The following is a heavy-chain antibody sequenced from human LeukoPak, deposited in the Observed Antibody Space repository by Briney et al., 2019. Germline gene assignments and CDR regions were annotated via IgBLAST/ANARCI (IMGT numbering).Heavy chain of an antibody. V-gene: IGHV3-21*01. CDR1: GFTFSSYS. CDR3: ARDSGSYSEGSDAFDI. Sequence: PGGSLRLSCAASGFTFSSYSMNWVRQAPGKGLEWVSSISSSSSYIYYADSVKGRFTISRDNAKNSLYLQMNSLRAEDTAVYYCARDSGSYSEGSDAFDIWAKGQWSPSLQ. CDR2: ISSSSSYI. D-gene: IGHD1-26*01. J-gene: IGHJ3*02.